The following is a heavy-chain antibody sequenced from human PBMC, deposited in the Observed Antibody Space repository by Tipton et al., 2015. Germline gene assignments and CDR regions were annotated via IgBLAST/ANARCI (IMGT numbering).Heavy chain of an antibody. CDR3: ARRFSHSSSWTFDY. V-gene: IGHV4-39*01. D-gene: IGHD6-13*01. CDR2: IHYGGNT. Sequence: TLSLTCTVSGDSISRSNYYWGWIRQPPGMGLEWIASIHYGGNTHYNPSLMSRVTISVDTSKGQFSLTLNSVTAADTAVYYCARRFSHSSSWTFDYWGQGTLVTVSS. J-gene: IGHJ4*02. CDR1: GDSISRSNYY.